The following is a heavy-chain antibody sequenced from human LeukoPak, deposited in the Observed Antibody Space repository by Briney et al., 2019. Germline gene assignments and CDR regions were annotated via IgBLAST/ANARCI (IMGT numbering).Heavy chain of an antibody. Sequence: PGGSLRLSCAASGFTFSTYWMTWVRQAPGKGLEWVATIKLDGSDKYYVGSVKGRFTISRDNAKNSLYLQMNSLRAEDTAVYYRARDQIARYPATFDFWGQGTLVTVSS. V-gene: IGHV3-7*01. CDR2: IKLDGSDK. CDR1: GFTFSTYW. D-gene: IGHD6-25*01. J-gene: IGHJ4*02. CDR3: ARDQIARYPATFDF.